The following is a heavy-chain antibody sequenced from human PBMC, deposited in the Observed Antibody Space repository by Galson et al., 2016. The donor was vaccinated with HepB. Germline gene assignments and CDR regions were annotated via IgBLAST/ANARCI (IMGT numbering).Heavy chain of an antibody. Sequence: SVKVSCKASGYTFTGYYIHWVRQAPGQGLQWMGWINPASGGTNYAQEFQGRVTMTRDTSISTAYMVLSRLRSDDTALYYCTRCWVADYFDSWGQGTLVTVSS. V-gene: IGHV1-2*02. CDR3: TRCWVADYFDS. CDR2: INPASGGT. CDR1: GYTFTGYY. D-gene: IGHD6-19*01. J-gene: IGHJ4*02.